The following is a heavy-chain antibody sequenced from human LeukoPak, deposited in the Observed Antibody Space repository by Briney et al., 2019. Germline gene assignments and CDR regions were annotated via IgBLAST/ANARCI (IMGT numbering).Heavy chain of an antibody. CDR1: GDSITSSNW. V-gene: IGHV4-4*02. J-gene: IGHJ4*02. D-gene: IGHD2-2*01. Sequence: SETLSLTCAVSGDSITSSNWWTWVRQPPGKGLEWIGETHHSGSTNYNPSLQSRVSMSVDKSKNLFFLRLSSVTAADTAMYYCARVYCSSSGCYYFDYWGQGTLVTVSS. CDR2: THHSGST. CDR3: ARVYCSSSGCYYFDY.